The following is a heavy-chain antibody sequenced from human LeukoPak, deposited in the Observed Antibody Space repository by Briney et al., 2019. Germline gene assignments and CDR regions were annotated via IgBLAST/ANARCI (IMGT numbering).Heavy chain of an antibody. CDR2: MNPNNGNT. J-gene: IGHJ5*02. V-gene: IGHV1-8*01. CDR3: ARDQDILVVVAALRQREMGGFYP. CDR1: GYTFTSYD. D-gene: IGHD2-15*01. Sequence: GASVKVSCKASGYTFTSYDINWVRQATGPGLEWMGWMNPNNGNTGYAQKFQGRVTMTRNTSISTAYMELSSLRSDDTAVYYCARDQDILVVVAALRQREMGGFYPWGQGTLVTVSS.